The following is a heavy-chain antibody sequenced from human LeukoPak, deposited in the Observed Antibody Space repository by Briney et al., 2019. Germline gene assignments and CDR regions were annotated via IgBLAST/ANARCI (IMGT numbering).Heavy chain of an antibody. CDR2: IYYSGST. CDR3: ARSYGSGSSGTFDY. Sequence: SETLSLTCTVSGYSISSGYYWSWIRPPPGKGLEWIAYIYYSGSTNYNPSLKSRVTISVDTSKNQFSLKLSSVTAADTAVYYCARSYGSGSSGTFDYWGQGTLVTVSS. D-gene: IGHD3-10*01. V-gene: IGHV4-61*01. J-gene: IGHJ4*02. CDR1: GYSISSGYY.